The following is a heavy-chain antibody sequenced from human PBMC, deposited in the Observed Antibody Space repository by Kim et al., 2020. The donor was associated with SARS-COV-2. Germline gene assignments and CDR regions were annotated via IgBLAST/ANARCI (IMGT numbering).Heavy chain of an antibody. J-gene: IGHJ6*03. D-gene: IGHD5-12*01. CDR2: MNPNSGNT. CDR1: GYTFTSYD. V-gene: IGHV1-8*01. CDR3: ARGSKVATIFYYYYYMDV. Sequence: ASVKVSCKASGYTFTSYDINWVRQATGQGLEWMGWMNPNSGNTGYAQKFQGRVTMTRNTSISTAYMELSSLRSEDTAVYYCARGSKVATIFYYYYYMDVWGKGTTVTVSS.